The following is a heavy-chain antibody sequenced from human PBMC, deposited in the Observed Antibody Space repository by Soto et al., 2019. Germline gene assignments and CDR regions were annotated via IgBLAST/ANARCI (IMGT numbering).Heavy chain of an antibody. Sequence: PSETLSLTCTVSGGSFSSGDYYWSWIRQPPGKGLEWIGNIFNTRDAYYNPSLKSRVTISIDTSKSQFSLSLRSVTAADTAVYYCARVGGIQVWSEIDYWGQGILVTVSS. J-gene: IGHJ4*02. V-gene: IGHV4-30-4*01. CDR2: IFNTRDA. CDR1: GGSFSSGDYY. D-gene: IGHD5-18*01. CDR3: ARVGGIQVWSEIDY.